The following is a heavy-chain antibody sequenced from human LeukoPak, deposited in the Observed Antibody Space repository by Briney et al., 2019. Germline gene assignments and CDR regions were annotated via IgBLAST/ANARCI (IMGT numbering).Heavy chain of an antibody. V-gene: IGHV1-69*05. CDR3: ARDSGYSYGYGSAYYYYYYMDV. J-gene: IGHJ6*03. CDR1: GYTFTSYG. Sequence: ASVKVSCKASGYTFTSYGISWVRQAPGQGLEWMGRIIPIFGTANYSQKFQGRVTITTDESTSTAYMELSSLRSEDTAVYCCARDSGYSYGYGSAYYYYYYMDVWGKGTTVTVSS. D-gene: IGHD5-18*01. CDR2: IIPIFGTA.